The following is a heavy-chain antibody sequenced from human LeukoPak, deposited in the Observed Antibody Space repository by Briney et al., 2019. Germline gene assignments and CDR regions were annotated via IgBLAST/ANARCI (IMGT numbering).Heavy chain of an antibody. CDR3: ATDQSYYDSSGPNDY. J-gene: IGHJ4*02. V-gene: IGHV1-2*02. CDR1: GYTFTGYY. D-gene: IGHD3-22*01. CDR2: INPNSGGT. Sequence: GASVKVSCKASGYTFTGYYMHWVRQAPGQGLEWMGWINPNSGGTNYAQKFQGRVTMTRDTSISTAYMELSRLRSDDTAVYYCATDQSYYDSSGPNDYWGQGTLVTVSS.